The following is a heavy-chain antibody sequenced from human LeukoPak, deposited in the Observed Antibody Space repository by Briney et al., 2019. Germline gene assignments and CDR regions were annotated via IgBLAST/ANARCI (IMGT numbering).Heavy chain of an antibody. CDR3: AKVVRGYYYYYMDV. V-gene: IGHV3-23*01. Sequence: PGGSLRLSCAASGFTVSSNYMSWVRQAPGKGLEWVSAISGSGGSTYYADSVKGRFTISRDNSKNTLYLQMNSLRAEDTAVYYCAKVVRGYYYYYMDVWGKGTTVTVSS. J-gene: IGHJ6*03. CDR2: ISGSGGST. CDR1: GFTVSSNY. D-gene: IGHD3-10*01.